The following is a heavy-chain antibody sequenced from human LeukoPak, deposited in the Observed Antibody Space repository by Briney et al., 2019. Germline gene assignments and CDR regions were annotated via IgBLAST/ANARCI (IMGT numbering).Heavy chain of an antibody. D-gene: IGHD3-3*01. V-gene: IGHV4-59*01. J-gene: IGHJ4*02. CDR2: IYYSGST. CDR3: ARASPLEWLQYFDY. CDR1: GGSISSYY. Sequence: SETLSLTSTVSGGSISSYYWSWIRQPPGKGLEWIGYIYYSGSTNYNPSLKSRVTISVDTSKNQFSLKLSSVTAADTAVYYCARASPLEWLQYFDYWGQGTLVTVSS.